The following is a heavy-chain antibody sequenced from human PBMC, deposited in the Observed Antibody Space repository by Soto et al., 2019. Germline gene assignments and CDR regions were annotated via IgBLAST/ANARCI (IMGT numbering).Heavy chain of an antibody. V-gene: IGHV4-31*03. CDR2: IYFSGSP. J-gene: IGHJ4*02. CDR3: ASGRYEFWSGYYFDD. D-gene: IGHD3-3*01. CDR1: GGSISRGGYY. Sequence: QVQLQQSGPGLVKPSQTLSLTCIVSGGSISRGGYYWRWIRQQPGKGLEWIGYIYFSGSPYYNPALKSRVTISVATYKNKFSLELSSVSAGDTAVDYCASGRYEFWSGYYFDDWGQGTLVTVSS.